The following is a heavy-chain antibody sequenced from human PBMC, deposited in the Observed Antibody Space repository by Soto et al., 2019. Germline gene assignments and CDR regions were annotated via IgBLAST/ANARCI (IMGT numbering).Heavy chain of an antibody. CDR3: ARERSGYYYYYYGMDV. D-gene: IGHD3-22*01. J-gene: IGHJ6*02. Sequence: QVQLQESGPGLVKPSQTLSLTCTVSGGSISSGGYYWSWIRQHPGQGLEWIGYIYYSGSPYYNPSAKSRVTISVDTSKNQFSLKLSSVTAADTAVYYCARERSGYYYYYYGMDVWGQGTTVTVSS. V-gene: IGHV4-31*03. CDR1: GGSISSGGYY. CDR2: IYYSGSP.